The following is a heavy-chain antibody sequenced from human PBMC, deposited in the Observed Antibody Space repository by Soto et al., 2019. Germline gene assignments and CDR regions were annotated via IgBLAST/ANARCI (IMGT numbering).Heavy chain of an antibody. J-gene: IGHJ3*02. CDR1: GFTVSSNY. D-gene: IGHD3-3*01. V-gene: IGHV3-66*01. CDR3: ARVSLSPDYDFWSGYYRLDAFDI. Sequence: GGFLGLSCAASGFTVSSNYMSWVRQAPGKGLEWVSVIYSGGSTYYADSVKGRFTISRDNSKNTLYLQMNSLRAEDTAVYYCARVSLSPDYDFWSGYYRLDAFDIWGQGTMVTVS. CDR2: IYSGGST.